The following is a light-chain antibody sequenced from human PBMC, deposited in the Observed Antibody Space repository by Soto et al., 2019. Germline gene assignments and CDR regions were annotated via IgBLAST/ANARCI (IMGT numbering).Light chain of an antibody. CDR3: LEDSTYPRT. J-gene: IGKJ1*01. CDR2: GTS. CDR1: QGIGTE. Sequence: AIQMTQSPSSLSASVGDRVTITCRASQGIGTELGWYQQRPGKASRLLIYGTSTLQHGVPSRFSGSGSDTDFTLIISSLQPEDFATYYCLEDSTYPRTFGQGTKVEIK. V-gene: IGKV1-6*01.